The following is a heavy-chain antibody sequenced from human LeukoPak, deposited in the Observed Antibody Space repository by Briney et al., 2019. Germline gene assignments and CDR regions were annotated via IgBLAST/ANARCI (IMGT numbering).Heavy chain of an antibody. CDR3: ARGQQLVKTD. D-gene: IGHD6-13*01. CDR1: GFTFSSYG. CDR2: IWYDGSIK. Sequence: GRSLRLSCAASGFTFSSYGIHWVRQAPGKGLEWVAVIWYDGSIKDYADSVKGRFTISRDNSKNTMYLQMNSLRAEDTAVYYCARGQQLVKTDWGQGTLVTVSS. V-gene: IGHV3-33*08. J-gene: IGHJ4*02.